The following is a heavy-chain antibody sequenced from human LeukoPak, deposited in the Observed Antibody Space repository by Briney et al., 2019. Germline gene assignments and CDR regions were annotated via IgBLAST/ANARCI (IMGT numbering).Heavy chain of an antibody. CDR1: GYSFARSW. J-gene: IGHJ6*03. CDR2: IYPDDSDT. D-gene: IGHD2-8*01. CDR3: ARHGHCTNGVCYSNYYYHMDV. Sequence: GESLKISCKGSGYSFARSWIGWVRQMPGKGLEWMGIIYPDDSDTRYSQSFEGQITISVDKSISTAYLQWSSLKASDTAVYYCARHGHCTNGVCYSNYYYHMDVWGKGTTVTVSS. V-gene: IGHV5-51*01.